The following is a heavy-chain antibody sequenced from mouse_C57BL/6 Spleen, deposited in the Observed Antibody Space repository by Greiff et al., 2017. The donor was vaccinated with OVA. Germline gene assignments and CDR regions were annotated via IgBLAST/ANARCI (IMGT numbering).Heavy chain of an antibody. J-gene: IGHJ1*03. CDR2: IDPNSGGT. CDR3: ASRYDYDGDWYFDV. D-gene: IGHD2-4*01. Sequence: QVHVKQPGAELVKPGASVKLSCKASGYTFTSYWMHWVKQRPGRGLEWIGRIDPNSGGTKYNEKFKSKATLTVDKPSSTAYMQLSSLTSEDSAVYYCASRYDYDGDWYFDVWGTGTTVTVSS. CDR1: GYTFTSYW. V-gene: IGHV1-72*01.